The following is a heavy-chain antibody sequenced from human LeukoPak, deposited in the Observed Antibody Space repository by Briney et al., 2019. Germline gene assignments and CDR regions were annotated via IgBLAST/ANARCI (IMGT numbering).Heavy chain of an antibody. Sequence: SETLSLTCTVTGDSITSYYWSWVRQTPEKGLEWIGYIHYSGRIKYNPSLKSRVTLSVDTSKNQFSLKLNSVTSADTAVYYCVSGSYLIDNWGQGTLVTVSS. D-gene: IGHD1-26*01. CDR3: VSGSYLIDN. J-gene: IGHJ4*02. CDR1: GDSITSYY. V-gene: IGHV4-59*01. CDR2: IHYSGRI.